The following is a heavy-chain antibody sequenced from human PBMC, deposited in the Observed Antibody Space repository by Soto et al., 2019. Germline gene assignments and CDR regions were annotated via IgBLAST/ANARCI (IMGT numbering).Heavy chain of an antibody. D-gene: IGHD3-10*01. Sequence: SETLSLTCTVSGGSISSGDSYWTWIRQPPGKGLEWIGYIYYSGSTNYNPSLKSRVTISVDTSKNQFSLKLSSVTAADTAVYYCARHNYGSGSTYFDYWGPGTLVTVST. CDR1: GGSISSGDSY. CDR3: ARHNYGSGSTYFDY. CDR2: IYYSGST. J-gene: IGHJ4*02. V-gene: IGHV4-61*08.